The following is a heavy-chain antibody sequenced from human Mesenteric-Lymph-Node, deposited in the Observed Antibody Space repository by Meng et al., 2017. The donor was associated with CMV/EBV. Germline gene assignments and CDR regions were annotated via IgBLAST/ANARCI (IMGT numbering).Heavy chain of an antibody. D-gene: IGHD4-23*01. V-gene: IGHV4-34*01. CDR1: GGSFSGYY. Sequence: HVPLQQWGAGLLKPSETLSLTCAGYGGSFSGYYWSWIRQPPGKGLEWIGEINHSGSTNYNPSLKSRVTISVDTSKNQFSLKLSSVTAADTAVYYCARHQRWLKSEGGFNYWGQGTLVTVSS. CDR2: INHSGST. J-gene: IGHJ4*02. CDR3: ARHQRWLKSEGGFNY.